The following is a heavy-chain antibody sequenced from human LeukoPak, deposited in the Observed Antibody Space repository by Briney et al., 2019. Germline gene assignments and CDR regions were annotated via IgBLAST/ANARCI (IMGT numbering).Heavy chain of an antibody. CDR2: ITGSSGDT. J-gene: IGHJ4*02. D-gene: IGHD4-17*01. V-gene: IGHV3-23*01. CDR3: AKIPDYGASWYFDY. CDR1: GFTFSSYG. Sequence: PGGSLRLSCAASGFTFSSYGMSWVRQAPGKGLEWVSAITGSSGDTNDADSVKGRFTIFRDNSKNTLYLQMNSLSAEDTAVYYCAKIPDYGASWYFDYWGQGTMVTVSS.